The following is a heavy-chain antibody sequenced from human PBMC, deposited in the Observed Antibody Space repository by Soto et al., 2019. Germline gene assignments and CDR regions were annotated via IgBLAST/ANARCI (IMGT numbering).Heavy chain of an antibody. V-gene: IGHV3-23*01. CDR2: ISGSGGST. Sequence: GGSLRLSCAASGFTFSSYAMSWVRQAPGKGLEWVSAISGSGGSTYYADSVKGRFTISRDNSKNTLYLQMNSLRAEDPPVYYCATPPHSSSFGWGQGTLVTVSS. CDR3: ATPPHSSSFG. CDR1: GFTFSSYA. J-gene: IGHJ4*02. D-gene: IGHD6-6*01.